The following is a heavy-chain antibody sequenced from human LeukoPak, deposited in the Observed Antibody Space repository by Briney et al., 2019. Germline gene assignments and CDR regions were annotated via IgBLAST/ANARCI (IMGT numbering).Heavy chain of an antibody. V-gene: IGHV1-18*01. J-gene: IGHJ6*03. CDR3: ARGYCSSTSCRTTNYYYYYYMDV. Sequence: ASVKVSCKASGYTFTSYGISWVRQAPGRGLEWMGWISAYNGNTNYAQKLQGRVTMTTDTSTSTAYMELRSLRSDDTAVYYCARGYCSSTSCRTTNYYYYYYMDVWGKGTTVTVSS. CDR1: GYTFTSYG. D-gene: IGHD2-2*01. CDR2: ISAYNGNT.